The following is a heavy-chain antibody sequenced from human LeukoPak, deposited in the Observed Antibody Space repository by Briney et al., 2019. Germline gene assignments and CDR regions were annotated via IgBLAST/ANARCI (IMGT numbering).Heavy chain of an antibody. J-gene: IGHJ5*02. Sequence: PSETLSLTCTVSGGSISSYYWSWIRQPPGKGLEWIGEINHSGSTNYNPSLKSRVTISVDTSKNQFSLKLSSVTAADTAVYYCARGTLFTIAAAGTRFDPWGQGTLVTVSS. V-gene: IGHV4-34*01. D-gene: IGHD6-13*01. CDR3: ARGTLFTIAAAGTRFDP. CDR1: GGSISSYY. CDR2: INHSGST.